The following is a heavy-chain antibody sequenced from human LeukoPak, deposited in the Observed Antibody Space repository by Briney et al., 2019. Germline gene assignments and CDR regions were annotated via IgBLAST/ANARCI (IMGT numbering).Heavy chain of an antibody. CDR1: GYRLTDVF. CDR2: FDPEEGKK. V-gene: IGHV1-24*01. J-gene: IGHJ4*02. D-gene: IGHD6-13*01. CDR3: ARDQGIGAAGYDF. Sequence: GASVKVSCKVSGYRLTDVFIQWVRQAPGEGLEWVGGFDPEEGKKLYARKFQGRVTTTEDTSTDIAHMELHSLTSEDAAVYYCARDQGIGAAGYDFWGQGTLVTVSS.